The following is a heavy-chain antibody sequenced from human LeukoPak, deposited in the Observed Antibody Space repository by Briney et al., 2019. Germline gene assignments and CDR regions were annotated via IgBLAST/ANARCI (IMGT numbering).Heavy chain of an antibody. V-gene: IGHV4-39*07. CDR2: VFYNGAT. J-gene: IGHJ6*03. CDR3: ARGEYNWNDGVGYYYMDV. D-gene: IGHD1-1*01. Sequence: SETLSLTCIVSGGSISSSIYYWAWVRQPPGKGLEWIGTVFYNGATQYSPSLRSRVTISIDTSTNQFSLKLTSVTAADTALYYCARGEYNWNDGVGYYYMDVWGKGTTATVSS. CDR1: GGSISSSIYY.